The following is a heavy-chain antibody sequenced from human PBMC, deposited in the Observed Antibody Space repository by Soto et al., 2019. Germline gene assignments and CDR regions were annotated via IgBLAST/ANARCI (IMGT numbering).Heavy chain of an antibody. CDR1: GFTFSSYA. CDR2: ISGSGGST. Sequence: GSLRLSCAASGFTFSSYAMSWVRQAPGKGLEWVSAISGSGGSTYYADSVKGRFTISRDNSKNTLYLQMNSLRAEDTAVYYCAKDWIQLVSPSYFQHWGQGTLVTVSS. CDR3: AKDWIQLVSPSYFQH. V-gene: IGHV3-23*01. J-gene: IGHJ1*01. D-gene: IGHD5-18*01.